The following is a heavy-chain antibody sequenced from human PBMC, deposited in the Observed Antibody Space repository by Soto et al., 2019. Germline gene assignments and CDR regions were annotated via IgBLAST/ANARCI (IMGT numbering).Heavy chain of an antibody. Sequence: SETLSLTCTVSGGSINSYYWAWVRQPAGKGLEWIGHIYTTGSTNYNPSLKSRVTMSVDTSKNQFSLSLSSVTAADTAVYYCARSRGSAGTTYYFDYWGQGTLVTVSS. J-gene: IGHJ4*02. CDR1: GGSINSYY. CDR3: ARSRGSAGTTYYFDY. V-gene: IGHV4-4*07. CDR2: IYTTGST. D-gene: IGHD1-1*01.